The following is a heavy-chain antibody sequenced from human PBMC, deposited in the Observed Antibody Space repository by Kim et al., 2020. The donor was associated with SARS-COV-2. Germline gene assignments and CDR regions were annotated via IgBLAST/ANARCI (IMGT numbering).Heavy chain of an antibody. CDR1: GFTFSNAW. D-gene: IGHD3-10*01. CDR2: IKSKTDGATT. Sequence: GGSLRLSCAASGFTFSNAWMSWVRQAPGKGLEWVGRIKSKTDGATTDYAAPVKGRFTISRDDSKNTLYLQMNSLKTEDTAVYYCTTVPIYSSVYWGQGTLVTVSS. CDR3: TTVPIYSSVY. V-gene: IGHV3-15*01. J-gene: IGHJ4*02.